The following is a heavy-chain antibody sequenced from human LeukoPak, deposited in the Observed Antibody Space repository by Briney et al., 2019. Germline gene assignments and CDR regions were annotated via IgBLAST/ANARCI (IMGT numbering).Heavy chain of an antibody. CDR2: IWYDGSNK. J-gene: IGHJ4*02. CDR1: GFTFSGYG. Sequence: GRSLRLSCAASGFTFSGYGMHWVRQAPGKGLEWVAVIWYDGSNKYYADSVKGRFTISRDNSKNTLYLQMNSLRAEDTAVYYCARNLGTTSYYFDYWGQGTLVTVSS. CDR3: ARNLGTTSYYFDY. V-gene: IGHV3-33*01. D-gene: IGHD1-14*01.